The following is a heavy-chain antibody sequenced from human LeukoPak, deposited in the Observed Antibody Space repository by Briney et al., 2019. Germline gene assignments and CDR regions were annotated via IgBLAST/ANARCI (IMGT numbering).Heavy chain of an antibody. CDR1: GYTFTRYY. Sequence: ASVKVSCKASGYTFTRYYMHWVRQAPGQGLEWMGWINPNSGGTNYAQKFQGRVTMTRDTSISTAYMELSRLRSDDTAVYYCARGGGIVVVVAAILDYWGQGTLVTVSS. V-gene: IGHV1-2*02. CDR3: ARGGGIVVVVAAILDY. CDR2: INPNSGGT. D-gene: IGHD2-15*01. J-gene: IGHJ4*02.